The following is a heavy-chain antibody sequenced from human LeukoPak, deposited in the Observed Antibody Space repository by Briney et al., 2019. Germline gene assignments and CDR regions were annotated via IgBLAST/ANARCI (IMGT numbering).Heavy chain of an antibody. D-gene: IGHD2/OR15-2a*01. Sequence: ASVKVSCKASGYTFTSYAMNWVRQAPGQGLEWMGWINTNTGNPTYAQGFTGRFVFSLDTSVSTAYLQISSLKAEDTAVYYCARTVTTFYRVPTQLDYWGQGTLVTVSS. CDR3: ARTVTTFYRVPTQLDY. CDR1: GYTFTSYA. V-gene: IGHV7-4-1*02. CDR2: INTNTGNP. J-gene: IGHJ4*02.